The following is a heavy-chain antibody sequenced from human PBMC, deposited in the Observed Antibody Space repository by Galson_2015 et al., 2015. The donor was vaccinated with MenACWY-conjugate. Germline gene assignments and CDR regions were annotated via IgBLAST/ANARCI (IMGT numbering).Heavy chain of an antibody. CDR3: AKASFGVTIGEVFAFDS. Sequence: SLRLSCASSGITFSNYGMSWVRQAPGKGLEWVAAISTSGSRTYYADSVKGRFIISRDNSDNRLYLQMNTLRAEDTALYYCAKASFGVTIGEVFAFDSWGQGTMIIVSS. CDR1: GITFSNYG. D-gene: IGHD3-3*01. V-gene: IGHV3-23*05. J-gene: IGHJ3*01. CDR2: ISTSGSRT.